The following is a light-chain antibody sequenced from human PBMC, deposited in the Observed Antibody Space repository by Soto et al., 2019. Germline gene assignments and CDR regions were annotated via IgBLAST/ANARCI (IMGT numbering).Light chain of an antibody. CDR1: QSIGSN. J-gene: IGKJ1*01. CDR3: QQTYVIPQT. CDR2: TAS. V-gene: IGKV1-39*01. Sequence: DIQLTQSPTSLSASVGDRISISCRATQSIGSNLCWYQQKPGKAPALLIYTASTLQSGVPSRFSGSGYATDFTLTISSLQPEDVATYFCQQTYVIPQTFGQGTKV.